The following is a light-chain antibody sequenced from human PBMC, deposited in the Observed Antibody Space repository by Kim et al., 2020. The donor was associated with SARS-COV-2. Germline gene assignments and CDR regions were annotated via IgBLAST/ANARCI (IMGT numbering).Light chain of an antibody. V-gene: IGLV3-21*04. CDR2: YES. CDR3: QVWDSSSDHPV. Sequence: APGTTARITCGGNTIGSKSVRRYQRKPGQAPVLVIYYESDRPSGIPERFSGSNSGNTATLTISRVEAGDEADYYCQVWDSSSDHPVFGGGTQLTVL. CDR1: TIGSKS. J-gene: IGLJ3*02.